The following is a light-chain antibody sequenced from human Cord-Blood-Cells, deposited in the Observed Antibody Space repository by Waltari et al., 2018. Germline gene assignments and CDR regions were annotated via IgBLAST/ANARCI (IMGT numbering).Light chain of an antibody. V-gene: IGKV1-5*01. CDR3: QQYNSYSPLT. CDR1: QSISSW. J-gene: IGKJ4*01. CDR2: DAS. Sequence: DIQMTQSPSTLSASVGDRVTIPCRASQSISSWLDWYQQKPGKAPKLLIYDASSLESGVPSRFSGSGFGTEFTLTISSLQPDDFATYYCQQYNSYSPLTFGGGTKVEIK.